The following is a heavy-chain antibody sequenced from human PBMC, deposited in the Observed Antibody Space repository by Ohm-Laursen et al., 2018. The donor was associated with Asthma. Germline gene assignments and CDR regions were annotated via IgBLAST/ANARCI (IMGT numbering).Heavy chain of an antibody. D-gene: IGHD2-15*01. CDR3: ARKAGSCITSTCYSMDY. CDR2: INPNSGGT. CDR1: GYTFTGYY. J-gene: IGHJ4*02. Sequence: SSVKVSCKASGYTFTGYYMHWVRQAPGQGLEWMGRINPNSGGTNYAQKFQGRVTMTRDTSISTAYMELSKLRSDDTAVYYCARKAGSCITSTCYSMDYWGQGTQVTVSS. V-gene: IGHV1-2*06.